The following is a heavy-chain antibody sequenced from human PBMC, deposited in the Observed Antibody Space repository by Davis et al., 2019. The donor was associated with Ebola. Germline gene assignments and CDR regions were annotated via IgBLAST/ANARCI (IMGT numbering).Heavy chain of an antibody. V-gene: IGHV3-23*01. D-gene: IGHD3-9*01. Sequence: PGGSLRLSCAASGFTFSSYAMSWVRQAPGKGLEWVSAISGSGGSTYYADSVKGRFTISRDNAKNSLYLQMNSLRAEDTALYYCAKDMGGILTPWFDPWGQGTLVTVSS. J-gene: IGHJ5*02. CDR2: ISGSGGST. CDR1: GFTFSSYA. CDR3: AKDMGGILTPWFDP.